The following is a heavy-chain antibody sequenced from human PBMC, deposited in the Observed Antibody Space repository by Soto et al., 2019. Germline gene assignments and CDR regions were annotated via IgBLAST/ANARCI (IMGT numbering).Heavy chain of an antibody. CDR1: GFTFSNYA. CDR2: VNNGGGGK. CDR3: AKDSHGRGIDY. Sequence: EVLLLDSGGGLVQPGGSLRLSCAASGFTFSNYAMSWVRQAPGKGLEWISGVNNGGGGKYYAASVKGRFTISIDKSNKTLYVQVSGLSAYDTAVYYCAKDSHGRGIDYWGQGILVTVSS. J-gene: IGHJ4*02. V-gene: IGHV3-23*01.